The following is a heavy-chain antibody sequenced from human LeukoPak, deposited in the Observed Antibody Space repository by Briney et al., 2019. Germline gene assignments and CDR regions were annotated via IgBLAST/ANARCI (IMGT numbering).Heavy chain of an antibody. CDR3: ARGGAAADVDY. J-gene: IGHJ4*02. D-gene: IGHD6-13*01. V-gene: IGHV3-21*01. Sequence: GGSLRLSCAASGVTFSRYSINWVRQAPGKGLEWVSSISDNSNYIYYADSVRGRFTISRDNAKNSLYLQMNSLRAADTAVYYCARGGAAADVDYWGQGTLVTVSS. CDR2: ISDNSNYI. CDR1: GVTFSRYS.